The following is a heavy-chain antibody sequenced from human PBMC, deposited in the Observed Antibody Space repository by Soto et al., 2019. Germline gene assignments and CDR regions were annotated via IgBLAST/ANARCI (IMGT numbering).Heavy chain of an antibody. D-gene: IGHD2-15*01. Sequence: EVQLVESGGGLVKPGGSLRLSCAASGFTFSSYSMNWVRQAPGKGLEWVSSISSSSSYIYYADSVKGRFTISRDNAKNSPYLQMNRLRAEDPAVYYCARGVGCSDSWYFDYWGQGTLVTVSS. V-gene: IGHV3-21*01. CDR3: ARGVGCSDSWYFDY. J-gene: IGHJ4*02. CDR1: GFTFSSYS. CDR2: ISSSSSYI.